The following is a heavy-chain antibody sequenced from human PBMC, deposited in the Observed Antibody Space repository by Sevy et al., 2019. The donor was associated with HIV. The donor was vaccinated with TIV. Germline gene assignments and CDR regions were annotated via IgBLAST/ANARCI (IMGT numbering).Heavy chain of an antibody. J-gene: IGHJ4*02. CDR3: VKDLAVAGTLGFDS. CDR1: GFPFSSFA. Sequence: GGSLRLSCSASGFPFSSFAMHWVRQAPDKGLEYVSAISVNGVTTSYADSVKGRFTISRDNSKNTLYLQMSSLRAEETAVYYCVKDLAVAGTLGFDSWGQGTLVTVSS. CDR2: ISVNGVTT. D-gene: IGHD6-19*01. V-gene: IGHV3-64D*08.